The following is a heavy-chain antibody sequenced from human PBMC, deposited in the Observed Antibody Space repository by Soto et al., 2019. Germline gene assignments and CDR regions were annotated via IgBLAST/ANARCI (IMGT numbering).Heavy chain of an antibody. Sequence: EVQLLESGGGLVQPGGSLRLSCVASGFSFSGFAMSWVRQAPGKGLVWVSSIIGTGVSIYYADSVRGRFTISRDNSKNTLYLQMSSLRAEDTARYYCAKDSIPYSSSYDLDHWGRGALVTVSS. CDR3: AKDSIPYSSSYDLDH. J-gene: IGHJ4*02. V-gene: IGHV3-23*01. D-gene: IGHD6-6*01. CDR1: GFSFSGFA. CDR2: IIGTGVSI.